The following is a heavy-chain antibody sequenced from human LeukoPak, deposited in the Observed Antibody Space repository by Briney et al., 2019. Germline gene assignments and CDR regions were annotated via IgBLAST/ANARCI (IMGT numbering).Heavy chain of an antibody. J-gene: IGHJ4*02. D-gene: IGHD3-10*01. CDR3: ARNYGSGSYYNPIDS. CDR2: LNWNGGST. CDR1: GFTLYDYG. V-gene: IGHV3-20*01. Sequence: GGSLRLSCVASGFTLYDYGMSWVRQAPGKGLEWVSGLNWNGGSTGYADSVKGRFTISRDNAKNSLYLQMNSLRAEDTALYHCARNYGSGSYYNPIDSWGQGTLVTVSS.